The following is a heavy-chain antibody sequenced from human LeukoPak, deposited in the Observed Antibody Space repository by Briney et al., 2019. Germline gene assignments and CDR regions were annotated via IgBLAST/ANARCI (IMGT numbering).Heavy chain of an antibody. D-gene: IGHD3-10*01. Sequence: ASVKVSCKVSGYTLTELSMHWVRQAPGKGLEWMGGFDPEDGETIYAQKFQGRVTMTEDTSTDTAYMGLSSLRSEDTAVYYCATGVKGYYAIQDFDYWGQGTLVTVSS. J-gene: IGHJ4*02. CDR3: ATGVKGYYAIQDFDY. CDR1: GYTLTELS. V-gene: IGHV1-24*01. CDR2: FDPEDGET.